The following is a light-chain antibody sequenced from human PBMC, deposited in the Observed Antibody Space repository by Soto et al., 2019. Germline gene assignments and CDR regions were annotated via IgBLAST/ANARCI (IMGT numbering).Light chain of an antibody. CDR1: QSISSY. V-gene: IGKV1-39*01. J-gene: IGKJ2*01. CDR2: AAS. Sequence: DIQMTQSPSSLSASVGDRVTITCRASQSISSYLNWYQQKPGKAPKLLIYAASSLQSGVPSRFSGSGSGTDFTLTISSLQPKDFATYYCQQSYSTPLMYTFGQRTKLQIK. CDR3: QQSYSTPLMYT.